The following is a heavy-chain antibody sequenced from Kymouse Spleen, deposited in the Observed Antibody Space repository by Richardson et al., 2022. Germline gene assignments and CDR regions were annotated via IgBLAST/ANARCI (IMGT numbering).Heavy chain of an antibody. CDR3: AKDGDLTGTTERYYFDY. V-gene: IGHV3-23*04. Sequence: EVQLVESGGGLVQPGGSLRLSCAASGFTFSSYAMSWVRQAPGKGLEWVSAISGSGGSTYYADSVKGRFTISRDNSKNTLYLQMNSLRAEDTAVYYCAKDGDLTGTTERYYFDYWGQGTLVTVSS. D-gene: IGHD1-7*01. J-gene: IGHJ4*02. CDR1: GFTFSSYA. CDR2: ISGSGGST.